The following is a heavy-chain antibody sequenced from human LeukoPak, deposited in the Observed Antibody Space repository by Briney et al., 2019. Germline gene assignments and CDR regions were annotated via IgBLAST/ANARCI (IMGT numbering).Heavy chain of an antibody. D-gene: IGHD3-22*01. V-gene: IGHV3-21*01. Sequence: GGSLRLSCAASGFTFSSYSMNWVRQAPGKGLEWVSSISSSSSYIYYADSVKGRFTISRDNAKNSLYLQMNSLRAEDTAVYYCARGYYGRLLLADAFDIWGQGTMVTVSS. CDR1: GFTFSSYS. CDR3: ARGYYGRLLLADAFDI. CDR2: ISSSSSYI. J-gene: IGHJ3*02.